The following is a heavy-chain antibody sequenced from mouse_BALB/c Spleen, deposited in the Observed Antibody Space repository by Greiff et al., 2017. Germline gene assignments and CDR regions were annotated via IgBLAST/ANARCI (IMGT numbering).Heavy chain of an antibody. CDR1: GYSITSDYA. Sequence: EVQRVESGPGLVKPSQSLSLTCTVTGYSITSDYAWNWIRQFPGNKLEWMGYISYSGSTSYNPSLKSRISITRDTSKNQFFLQLNSVTTEDTATYYCARRDYRYYFDYWGQGTTLTVSS. V-gene: IGHV3-2*02. D-gene: IGHD2-14*01. J-gene: IGHJ2*01. CDR2: ISYSGST. CDR3: ARRDYRYYFDY.